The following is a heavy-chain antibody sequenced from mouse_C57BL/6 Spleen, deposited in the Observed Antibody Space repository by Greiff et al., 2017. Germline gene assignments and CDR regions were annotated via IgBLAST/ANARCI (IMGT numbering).Heavy chain of an antibody. J-gene: IGHJ1*03. D-gene: IGHD4-1*01. CDR2: ISSGGDYI. Sequence: EVMLVESGEGLVKPGGSLKLSCAASGFTFSSYAMSWVRQTPEKRLEWVAYISSGGDYIYYADTVKGRFTISRDNARNTLYLQMSSLKSEDTAMYYCTRDRLGRRGFDVWGTGTTVTVSS. CDR1: GFTFSSYA. V-gene: IGHV5-9-1*02. CDR3: TRDRLGRRGFDV.